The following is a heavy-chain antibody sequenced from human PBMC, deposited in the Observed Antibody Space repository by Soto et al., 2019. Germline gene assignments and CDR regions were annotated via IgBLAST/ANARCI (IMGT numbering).Heavy chain of an antibody. J-gene: IGHJ5*02. D-gene: IGHD4-17*01. CDR3: ARAFMTTATTYNWFDP. Sequence: SETLSLTCAVSGGSISSGGYSWSWIRQPPGKGLEWIGYIYHSGSTYYNPSLKSRVTISVDRSKNQFSLKLSSVTAADTAVYYCARAFMTTATTYNWFDPWGQGTLVTVSS. CDR2: IYHSGST. CDR1: GGSISSGGYS. V-gene: IGHV4-30-2*01.